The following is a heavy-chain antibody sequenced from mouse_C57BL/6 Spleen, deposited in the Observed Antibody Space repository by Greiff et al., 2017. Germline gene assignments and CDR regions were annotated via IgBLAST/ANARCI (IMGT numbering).Heavy chain of an antibody. D-gene: IGHD1-1*01. CDR2: ISNGGGST. CDR1: GFTFSDYY. Sequence: EVQVVESGGGLVQPGGSLKLSCAASGFTFSDYYMFWVRQTPEKRLEWVAYISNGGGSTYYPDTVKGRFTISRDNAKNTLYLQMSRLKSEDTAMYYCSRLYYGSSWYYFDYWGQGTTLTVSS. V-gene: IGHV5-12*01. J-gene: IGHJ2*01. CDR3: SRLYYGSSWYYFDY.